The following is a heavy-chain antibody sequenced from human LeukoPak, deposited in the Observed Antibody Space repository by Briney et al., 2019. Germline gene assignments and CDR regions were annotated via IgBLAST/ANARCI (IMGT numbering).Heavy chain of an antibody. J-gene: IGHJ4*02. CDR2: IYYSGST. CDR1: GGSISSSSYY. V-gene: IGHV4-39*07. D-gene: IGHD3/OR15-3a*01. Sequence: SETLSLTCTVSGGSISSSSYYWGWIRQPSGKGLEWIGSIYYSGSTYYNPSLKSRVTISVDTSKNQFSLKLSSVTAADTAVYYCARVGLEGDFDYWGQGTLVTVSS. CDR3: ARVGLEGDFDY.